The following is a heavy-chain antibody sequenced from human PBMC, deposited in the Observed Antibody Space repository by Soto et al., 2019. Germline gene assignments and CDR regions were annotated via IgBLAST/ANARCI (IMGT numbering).Heavy chain of an antibody. J-gene: IGHJ6*02. D-gene: IGHD3-10*01. CDR1: GFSFSDYE. Sequence: GSLRLSCAASGFSFSDYEMNWVRQTPGKGLEWLSYISSSGGTIKYADSVKGRFTIPRDNAKNSLYLQMHSLRADDTAVYYCARDAFEIYYKFGLDVWGQGTPVTVSS. CDR2: ISSSGGTI. V-gene: IGHV3-48*03. CDR3: ARDAFEIYYKFGLDV.